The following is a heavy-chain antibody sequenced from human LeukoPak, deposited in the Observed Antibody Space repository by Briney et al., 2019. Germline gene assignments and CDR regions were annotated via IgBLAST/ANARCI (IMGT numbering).Heavy chain of an antibody. CDR2: IKSKTDGGTT. D-gene: IGHD3-22*01. V-gene: IGHV3-15*01. CDR1: GFTFSNAW. Sequence: PGGSLRLSCGASGFTFSNAWMSWVRQAPGKGMEWVGCIKSKTDGGTTDYAAPVKGRFTISRDDSKNTLYLQMNSLKTEDTAVYYCTTDPYYYDSSAYTSDYWGQGTLVTVSS. CDR3: TTDPYYYDSSAYTSDY. J-gene: IGHJ4*02.